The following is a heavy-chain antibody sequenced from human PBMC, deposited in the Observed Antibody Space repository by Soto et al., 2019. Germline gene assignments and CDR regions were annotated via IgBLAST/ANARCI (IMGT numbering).Heavy chain of an antibody. D-gene: IGHD6-13*01. J-gene: IGHJ4*02. CDR3: AKGGSSSPFHLDS. Sequence: AGGCPRLSRAAPGFTLRSYCLHRGRPPPGKGLEWVAVISYDGSNKYYADSVKGRFTISRDNSKNTLYLQMNSLRAEDTAVYYCAKGGSSSPFHLDSWGRGTLVTVPQ. CDR2: ISYDGSNK. CDR1: GFTLRSYC. V-gene: IGHV3-30*18.